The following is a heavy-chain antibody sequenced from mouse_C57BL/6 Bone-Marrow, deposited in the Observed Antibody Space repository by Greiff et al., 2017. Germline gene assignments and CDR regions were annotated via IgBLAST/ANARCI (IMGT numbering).Heavy chain of an antibody. J-gene: IGHJ4*01. CDR1: GFTFSSYG. CDR2: ISSGGSYT. V-gene: IGHV5-6*02. Sequence: DVKLVESGGDLVKPGGSLKLSCAASGFTFSSYGMSWVRQTPDKRLEWVATISSGGSYTYYPDSVKGRFTISRDNAKNTLYLQMSSLKSEDTAMYYCARHKYYAMDYWGQGTSVTVSS. CDR3: ARHKYYAMDY.